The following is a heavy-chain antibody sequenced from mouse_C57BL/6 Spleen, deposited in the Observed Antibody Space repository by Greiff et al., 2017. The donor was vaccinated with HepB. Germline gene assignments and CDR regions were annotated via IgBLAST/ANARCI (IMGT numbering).Heavy chain of an antibody. V-gene: IGHV1-50*01. Sequence: QVQLQQPGAELVKPGASVKLSCKASGYTFTSYWMQWVKQRPGEGLEWIGEIDPSDSYTNYIKKFKGKATLTVDTSASTAYLQLSSLPSEDSAFYYGARGNSGYDYWGQGTTLTVSS. CDR2: IDPSDSYT. CDR3: ARGNSGYDY. J-gene: IGHJ2*01. D-gene: IGHD3-2*02. CDR1: GYTFTSYW.